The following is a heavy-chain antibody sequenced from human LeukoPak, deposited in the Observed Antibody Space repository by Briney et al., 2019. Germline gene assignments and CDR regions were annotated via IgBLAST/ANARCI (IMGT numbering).Heavy chain of an antibody. Sequence: SVKVSCKASGGTFSSYAISWVRQAPGQGLEWMGGIIPIFGTANYAQKFQGRVTITADESTSTAYMELRRLESGDTAVYYCTREGVYAPDPSSYHRDAFDIWGQGTVVIVSS. CDR3: TREGVYAPDPSSYHRDAFDI. V-gene: IGHV1-69*13. D-gene: IGHD3-16*02. CDR2: IIPIFGTA. CDR1: GGTFSSYA. J-gene: IGHJ3*02.